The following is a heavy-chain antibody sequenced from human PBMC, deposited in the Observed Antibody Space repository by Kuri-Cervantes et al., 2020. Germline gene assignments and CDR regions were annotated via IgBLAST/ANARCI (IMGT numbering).Heavy chain of an antibody. D-gene: IGHD4-17*01. CDR1: GFTYSAYW. V-gene: IGHV3-7*03. Sequence: GESLKISCAASGFTYSAYWMSWVRQAPGKGLEWVANIKEDGSETYYVDFVKGRFTISRDNAKSSLYLQMNSLRAEDTALYYCAKAGHYGDNNAFDIWGQGTMVTVSS. CDR2: IKEDGSET. J-gene: IGHJ3*02. CDR3: AKAGHYGDNNAFDI.